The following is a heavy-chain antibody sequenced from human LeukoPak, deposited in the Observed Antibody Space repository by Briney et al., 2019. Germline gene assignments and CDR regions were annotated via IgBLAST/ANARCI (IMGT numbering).Heavy chain of an antibody. CDR1: GFIVSSNY. D-gene: IGHD3-16*01. CDR3: ARGAYYFDY. J-gene: IGHJ4*02. V-gene: IGHV3-53*01. CDR2: IYSGSDT. Sequence: PEGSLRLSCAASGFIVSSNYMTWVRQAPGKGLECVSLIYSGSDTYYADSVKGRFTISRDNSKNTLYLQMNSLRAEDTAVYYCARGAYYFDYWGQGALVTVSS.